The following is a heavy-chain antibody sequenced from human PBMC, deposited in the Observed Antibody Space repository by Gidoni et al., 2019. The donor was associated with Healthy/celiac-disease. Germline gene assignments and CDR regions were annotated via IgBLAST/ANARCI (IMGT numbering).Heavy chain of an antibody. D-gene: IGHD1-1*01. V-gene: IGHV4-59*01. J-gene: IGHJ3*02. CDR1: GSISSYY. CDR3: ARSKLERRGFWPPDAFDI. Sequence: GSISSYYWSWIRQPPGKGLEWIGYIYYSGSTNYNPSLKSRVTISVDTSKNQFSLKLSSVTAADTAVYYCARSKLERRGFWPPDAFDIWGQGTMVTVSS. CDR2: IYYSGST.